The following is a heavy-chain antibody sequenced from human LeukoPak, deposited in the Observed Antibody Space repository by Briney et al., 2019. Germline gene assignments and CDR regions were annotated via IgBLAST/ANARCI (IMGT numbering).Heavy chain of an antibody. CDR2: ISAYNGNT. D-gene: IGHD3-22*01. V-gene: IGHV1-18*01. CDR1: GYTFTSYG. CDR3: ARVYYDSSGYYFVDFDY. J-gene: IGHJ4*02. Sequence: GASVKVSCKASGYTFTSYGISWVRQAPGQGLEWMGWISAYNGNTNYAQKLQGRVTMTTDTSTSTAYMELSSLRSDDTAVYYCARVYYDSSGYYFVDFDYWGQGTLVTVSS.